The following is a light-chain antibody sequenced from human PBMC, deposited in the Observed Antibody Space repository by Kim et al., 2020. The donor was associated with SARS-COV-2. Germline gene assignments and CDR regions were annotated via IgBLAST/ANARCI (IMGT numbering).Light chain of an antibody. CDR1: QNILYNSNKSNY. Sequence: DIVMTQSPDSLAVSLGERATINCKSSQNILYNSNKSNYLAWYQQKPGQPPTLLIYWASTRESGVPDRFSGSGSGTDFTLTISSLQAEDVAIYYCQQYYSTPHTFGGGTKVEI. CDR2: WAS. J-gene: IGKJ4*01. V-gene: IGKV4-1*01. CDR3: QQYYSTPHT.